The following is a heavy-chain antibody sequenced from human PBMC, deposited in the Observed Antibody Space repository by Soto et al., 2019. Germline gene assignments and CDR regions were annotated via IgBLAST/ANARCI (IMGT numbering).Heavy chain of an antibody. Sequence: SETLSLTCTVSGGSISSSSYYWGWIRQPPGKGLEWIGSIYYSGSTYYNPSLKSRVTISVDTSKNQFSLKLSSVTAADTAVYYCARNSPADMIVVTPPSRWFDPWGQGTLVTVSS. J-gene: IGHJ5*02. CDR3: ARNSPADMIVVTPPSRWFDP. V-gene: IGHV4-39*01. D-gene: IGHD3-22*01. CDR2: IYYSGST. CDR1: GGSISSSSYY.